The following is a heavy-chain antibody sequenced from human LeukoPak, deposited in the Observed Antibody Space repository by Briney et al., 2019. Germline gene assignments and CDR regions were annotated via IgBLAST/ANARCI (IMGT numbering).Heavy chain of an antibody. Sequence: PSETLSLTCTVSGGSLSRDYWSWIRQPPGKGLKWFGYIYYTGSTNYNPSLKSRVTISVDTSTNPLSRTLYSVTAADTAVYYCARDRPGGSSLDDWGQGTLVTVAS. D-gene: IGHD6-13*01. J-gene: IGHJ4*02. CDR1: GGSLSRDY. V-gene: IGHV4-59*01. CDR3: ARDRPGGSSLDD. CDR2: IYYTGST.